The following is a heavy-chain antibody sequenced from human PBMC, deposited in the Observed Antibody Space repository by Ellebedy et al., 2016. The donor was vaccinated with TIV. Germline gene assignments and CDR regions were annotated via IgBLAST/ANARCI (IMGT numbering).Heavy chain of an antibody. D-gene: IGHD2-2*01. CDR3: ERAGGRHSTGSGFY. V-gene: IGHV3-7*03. J-gene: IGHJ4*02. CDR2: IKEDGSEA. CDR1: GFTFRGYW. Sequence: GESLKISCAASGFTFRGYWMSWVRQAPGKGLEWVANIKEDGSEAYYVDSGKGRFTISRDNAKHSLYLQMSNLRAEDTAVFYCERAGGRHSTGSGFYWGQGTRVTVST.